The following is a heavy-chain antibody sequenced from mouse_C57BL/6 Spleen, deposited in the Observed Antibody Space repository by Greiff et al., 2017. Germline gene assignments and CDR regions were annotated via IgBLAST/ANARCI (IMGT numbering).Heavy chain of an antibody. CDR2: INPNNGGT. Sequence: EVQLQQSGPELVKPGASVKISCKASGYTFTDYYMNWVKQSHGKSLEWIGDINPNNGGTSYNQKFKGKATLTVDKSSSTAYMELRSLTSEDSAVYYCANYGEAMDYWGQGTSVTVSS. CDR1: GYTFTDYY. CDR3: ANYGEAMDY. V-gene: IGHV1-26*01. D-gene: IGHD1-1*01. J-gene: IGHJ4*01.